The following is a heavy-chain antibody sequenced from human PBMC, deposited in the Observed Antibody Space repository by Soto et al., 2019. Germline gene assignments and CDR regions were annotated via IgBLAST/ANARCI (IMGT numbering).Heavy chain of an antibody. J-gene: IGHJ3*02. CDR1: GVSIISSRCH. D-gene: IGHD1-26*01. Sequence: SDTLSLTCTFTGVSIISSRCHWALIRQPPGKGLEWIASIKYSGTTFYNPSLKSRVTLSVDTSKNQFALKLSSVTAAETAVYYCARHGINGSNYDGFDIWGQGTMV. V-gene: IGHV4-39*01. CDR2: IKYSGTT. CDR3: ARHGINGSNYDGFDI.